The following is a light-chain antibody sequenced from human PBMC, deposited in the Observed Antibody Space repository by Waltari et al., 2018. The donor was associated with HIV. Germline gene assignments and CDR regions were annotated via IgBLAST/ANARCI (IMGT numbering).Light chain of an antibody. CDR2: HDK. Sequence: SYELTPPTSVSVSPGQTAIITCSGDNLGAKFASWYQQKPGQSPVLVIFHDKKRPSGIPERFSASNSGNRATLTISGTQALDEADYYCQVWDTSAARYVFGTGTKVTVL. J-gene: IGLJ1*01. V-gene: IGLV3-1*01. CDR3: QVWDTSAARYV. CDR1: NLGAKF.